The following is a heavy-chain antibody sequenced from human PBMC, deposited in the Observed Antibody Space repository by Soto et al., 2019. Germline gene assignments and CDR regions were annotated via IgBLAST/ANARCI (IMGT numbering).Heavy chain of an antibody. J-gene: IGHJ6*02. V-gene: IGHV1-18*01. CDR2: ISAYNGNT. D-gene: IGHD2-15*01. Sequence: ASVKVSCKASGYTFTSYGISWVRQAPGQGLEWMGWISAYNGNTNYAQKLQGRVTMTTDTSTSTAYMELRSLRSDDTAVYYCARECLGYCSGGSCYFEDRGNYYGMDVWGQGTTVTVSS. CDR3: ARECLGYCSGGSCYFEDRGNYYGMDV. CDR1: GYTFTSYG.